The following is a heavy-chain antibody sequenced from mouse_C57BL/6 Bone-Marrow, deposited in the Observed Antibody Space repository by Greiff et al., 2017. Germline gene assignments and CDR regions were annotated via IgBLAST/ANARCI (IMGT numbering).Heavy chain of an antibody. V-gene: IGHV1-18*01. CDR1: GYTFTDYN. J-gene: IGHJ3*01. D-gene: IGHD1-1*01. CDR2: INPNNGGT. Sequence: VQLKQSGPELVKPGASVKIPCKASGYTFTDYNMDWVKQSHGKSLEWIGDINPNNGGTIYNQKFKGKATLTVDKSSSTAYMELRSLTSEDTAVYSGARQYLYCGSSLFAYWGQGTLVTVSA. CDR3: ARQYLYCGSSLFAY.